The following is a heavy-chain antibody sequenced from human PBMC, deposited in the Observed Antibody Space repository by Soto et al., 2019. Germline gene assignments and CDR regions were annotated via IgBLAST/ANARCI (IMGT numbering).Heavy chain of an antibody. Sequence: QLVESGGGLVKPGRSLRLSCTGSGFIFGDYAVTWFRQNPGKGLECVGFIRSEAYGGTADYAASVRGRFTISRDDYTSVAYLQMDSLKTEDTGVYYCTTLPRNRRGDPFNCWGQGTLVTVSS. J-gene: IGHJ4*02. V-gene: IGHV3-49*05. D-gene: IGHD2-21*02. CDR3: TTLPRNRRGDPFNC. CDR1: GFIFGDYA. CDR2: IRSEAYGGTA.